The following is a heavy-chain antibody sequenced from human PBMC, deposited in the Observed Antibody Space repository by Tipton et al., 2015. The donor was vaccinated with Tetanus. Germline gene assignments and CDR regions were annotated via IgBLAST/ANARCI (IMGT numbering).Heavy chain of an antibody. CDR2: ITGGNT. J-gene: IGHJ5*02. CDR1: GFTFSNYA. V-gene: IGHV3-23*01. CDR3: AKDPASRGWFDP. Sequence: SLRLSCAASGFTFSNYAMSWVRQAPGKGLEWVSGITGGNTYYADSVKGRFTISRDNSKNTLSLQMNSLRGEDTAVYYCAKDPASRGWFDPWGQGTLVSVSS.